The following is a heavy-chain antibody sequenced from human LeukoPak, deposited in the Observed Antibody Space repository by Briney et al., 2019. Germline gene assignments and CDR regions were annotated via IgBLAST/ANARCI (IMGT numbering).Heavy chain of an antibody. CDR3: ARHVWYGGIDY. Sequence: GASVKVSCKASGYTFTGYYMHWVRQAPGQGLEWMGWINPNSGGTNYAQKFQGRVTMTRDTSISSAYMELSSLRSDDTAVYYCARHVWYGGIDYWGQGTLVTVSS. V-gene: IGHV1-2*02. CDR1: GYTFTGYY. D-gene: IGHD4-23*01. J-gene: IGHJ4*02. CDR2: INPNSGGT.